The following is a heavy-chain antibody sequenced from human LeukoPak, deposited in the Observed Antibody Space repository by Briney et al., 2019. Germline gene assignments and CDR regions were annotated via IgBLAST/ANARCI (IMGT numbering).Heavy chain of an antibody. CDR2: INPSSGST. J-gene: IGHJ4*02. CDR3: ARDSSNWSFDY. Sequence: ASVKVSCKASGYTFTGYNMHWVRPAPGQGPEWMAIINPSSGSTAYAQKFQGRVTLTRDTSTNTHYMELSSPRSEDTAIYYCARDSSNWSFDYWGQGTPVTVSS. V-gene: IGHV1-46*01. CDR1: GYTFTGYN. D-gene: IGHD6-13*01.